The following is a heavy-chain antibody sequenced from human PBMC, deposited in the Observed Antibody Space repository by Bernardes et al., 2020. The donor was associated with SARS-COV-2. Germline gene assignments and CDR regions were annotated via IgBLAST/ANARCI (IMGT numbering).Heavy chain of an antibody. V-gene: IGHV4-4*02. CDR1: GGSIGSNNW. CDR2: IYHSGAT. CDR3: AGDSSMNSRGYFDY. Sequence: SETLSLTRTVSGGSIGSNNWWSLVRQSPGKGLEWIGEIYHSGATYYNPSLGSRVTISVDMSKNLLSLTLTSVTAADTAVYYCAGDSSMNSRGYFDYWGRGILATVS. D-gene: IGHD3-10*01. J-gene: IGHJ4*02.